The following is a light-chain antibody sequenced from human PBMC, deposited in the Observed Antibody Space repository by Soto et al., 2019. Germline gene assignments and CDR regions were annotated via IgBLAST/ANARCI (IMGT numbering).Light chain of an antibody. CDR1: TNDIGGFNY. CDR2: EVT. CDR3: SSYTSSSTRV. Sequence: QSALTQPASVSGSPGQSITISCTGTTNDIGGFNYVSWYQHHPGKAPRLIIYEVTNRPSGVSNRFSGSKSGNTASLTISGLQADDETDYYCSSYTSSSTRVFGTGTKVTVL. V-gene: IGLV2-14*01. J-gene: IGLJ1*01.